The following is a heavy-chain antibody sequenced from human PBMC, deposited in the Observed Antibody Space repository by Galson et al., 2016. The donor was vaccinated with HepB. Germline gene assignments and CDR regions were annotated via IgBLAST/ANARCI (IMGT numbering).Heavy chain of an antibody. Sequence: SLRLSCAASGFTLSTYNMNWVRPAPGKGLDWISYISATGTTIDYADSVQGRFIISRDNAKNSLFLQMNSLRVEDTAVYYCARDSRATFGEPNWFDPWGQGTLVIVSS. V-gene: IGHV3-48*03. CDR1: GFTLSTYN. CDR2: ISATGTTI. J-gene: IGHJ5*02. D-gene: IGHD3-3*01. CDR3: ARDSRATFGEPNWFDP.